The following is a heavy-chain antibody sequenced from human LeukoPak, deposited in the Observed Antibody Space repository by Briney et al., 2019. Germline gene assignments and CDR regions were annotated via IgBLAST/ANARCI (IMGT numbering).Heavy chain of an antibody. Sequence: ASVKVSCKASGFIFTKYGISWVRQAPGQGLEWVGWISGYNGDTNYAQKLQGRVTITADKSTSTAYMELNSLRSEDTAVYFCARDSGRPPTSFDYWGQGTLVTVSS. J-gene: IGHJ4*02. D-gene: IGHD1-1*01. CDR2: ISGYNGDT. CDR1: GFIFTKYG. CDR3: ARDSGRPPTSFDY. V-gene: IGHV1-18*01.